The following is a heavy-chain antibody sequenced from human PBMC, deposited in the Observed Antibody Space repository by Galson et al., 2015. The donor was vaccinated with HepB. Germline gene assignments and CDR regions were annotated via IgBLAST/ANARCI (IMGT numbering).Heavy chain of an antibody. D-gene: IGHD6-13*01. J-gene: IGHJ4*02. CDR3: ARDLGIGAGTFDY. CDR2: ISSSSSYI. CDR1: GFTFSSHS. Sequence: SLRLSCAASGFTFSSHSMNWVRQAPGKGLEWVSSISSSSSYIYYADSVKGRFTISRDNAKNSLYLQMNSLRAEDTAVYYCARDLGIGAGTFDYWGQGTLVTVSS. V-gene: IGHV3-21*01.